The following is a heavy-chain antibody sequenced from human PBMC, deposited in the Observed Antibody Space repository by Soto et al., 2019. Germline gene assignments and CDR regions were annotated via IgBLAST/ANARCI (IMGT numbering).Heavy chain of an antibody. CDR2: IIPIFGTA. CDR1: GGTFSSYA. J-gene: IGHJ6*02. Sequence: SVKVSCKASGGTFSSYAISWVRQAPGQGLEWMGGIIPIFGTANYAQKFQGRVTITADESTSTAYMELSSLRSEDTAVYYCAGLEAYYYYGMDVWGQGTTVTVSS. CDR3: AGLEAYYYYGMDV. V-gene: IGHV1-69*13. D-gene: IGHD3-22*01.